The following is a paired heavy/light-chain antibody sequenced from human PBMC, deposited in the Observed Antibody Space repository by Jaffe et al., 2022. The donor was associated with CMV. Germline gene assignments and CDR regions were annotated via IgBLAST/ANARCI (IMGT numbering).Heavy chain of an antibody. Sequence: QITLKESGPTLVKPTQTLTLTCTFSGFSLSTSGVGVGWIRQPPGKALEWLALIYWNDDKRYSPSLKSRLTITKDTSKNQVVLTMTNMDPVDTATYYCAHRRSPERTYGDYESNNFDYWGQGTLVTVSS. J-gene: IGHJ4*02. CDR3: AHRRSPERTYGDYESNNFDY. CDR1: GFSLSTSGVG. D-gene: IGHD4-17*01. CDR2: IYWNDDK. V-gene: IGHV2-5*01.
Light chain of an antibody. CDR3: QVWDSSSDVV. CDR2: YDS. CDR1: NIGSKS. Sequence: SYVLTQPPSVSVAPGKTARITCGGNNIGSKSVHWYQQKPGQAPVLVIYYDSDRPSGIPERFSGSNSGNTATLTISRVEAGDEADYYCQVWDSSSDVVFGGGTKLTVL. V-gene: IGLV3-21*04. J-gene: IGLJ2*01.